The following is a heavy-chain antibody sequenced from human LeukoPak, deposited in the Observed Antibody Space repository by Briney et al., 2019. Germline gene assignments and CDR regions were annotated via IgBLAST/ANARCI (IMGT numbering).Heavy chain of an antibody. J-gene: IGHJ4*02. CDR3: ARSRLLISSSSGYFFDF. CDR2: INHSGST. V-gene: IGHV4-34*01. D-gene: IGHD6-6*01. CDR1: GGSFSGYY. Sequence: SETLSLTCAVYGGSFSGYYWSWIRQPPGKRLEWMGEINHSGSTNYNPSLKSRVTISVDASKNQFSLKLSSVTAADTAVYYCARSRLLISSSSGYFFDFWGQGTLVTVSS.